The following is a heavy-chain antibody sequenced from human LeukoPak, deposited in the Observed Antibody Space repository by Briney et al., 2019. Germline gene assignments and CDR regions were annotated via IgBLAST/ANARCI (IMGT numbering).Heavy chain of an antibody. V-gene: IGHV3-66*01. CDR1: GFTFSRYA. J-gene: IGHJ4*02. CDR2: IYSGGST. Sequence: PGGSLRLSCAASGFTFSRYAMSWVRQAPGKGLEWVSVIYSGGSTYYADSVKGRFTISRDNSKNTLYLQMNSLRAEDTAVYYCASSGLAYYYDSSGYYPEDYWGQGTLVTVSS. CDR3: ASSGLAYYYDSSGYYPEDY. D-gene: IGHD3-22*01.